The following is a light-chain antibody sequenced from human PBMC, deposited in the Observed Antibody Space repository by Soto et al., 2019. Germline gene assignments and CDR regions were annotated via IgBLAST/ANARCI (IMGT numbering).Light chain of an antibody. J-gene: IGKJ3*01. CDR3: QQYNSYPLFT. CDR2: AAS. CDR1: QGI. V-gene: IGKV1D-16*01. Sequence: DIQMTQSPSSLSASVGDRVTITCRASQGIAWYQQKPEKAPKSLIYAASSLQSGVPSRFSGSGSGTDFTLTISSLQPEDFATYYCQQYNSYPLFTFGPGTKVDIK.